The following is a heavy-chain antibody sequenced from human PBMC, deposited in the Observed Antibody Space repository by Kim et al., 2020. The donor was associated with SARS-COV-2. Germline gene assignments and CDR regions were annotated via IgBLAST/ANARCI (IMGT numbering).Heavy chain of an antibody. Sequence: SVKVSCKASGGTFSSYAISWVRQAPGQGLEWMGRIIPILGIANYAQKFQGRVTITADKSTSTAYMELSSLRSEDTAVYYCASFEYSSSSFYYWGQGTLVTVSS. D-gene: IGHD6-6*01. CDR2: IIPILGIA. J-gene: IGHJ4*02. CDR3: ASFEYSSSSFYY. CDR1: GGTFSSYA. V-gene: IGHV1-69*04.